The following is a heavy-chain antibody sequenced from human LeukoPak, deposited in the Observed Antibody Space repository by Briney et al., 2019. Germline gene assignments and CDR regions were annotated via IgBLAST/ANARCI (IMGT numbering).Heavy chain of an antibody. J-gene: IGHJ4*02. CDR1: VGTFIIYA. CDR2: IIPIFGKA. V-gene: IGHV1-69*13. CDR3: ATTHY. Sequence: SVTVSFKSSVGTFIIYAISGVRQAPGQGGEGMGGIIPIFGKANYAQKFQGRVTITADESTSTAYMELSSLRSEDTAVYSCATTHYWGQGTLVTVSS.